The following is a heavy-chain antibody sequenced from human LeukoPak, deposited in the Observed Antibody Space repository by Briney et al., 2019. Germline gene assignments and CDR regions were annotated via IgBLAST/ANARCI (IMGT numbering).Heavy chain of an antibody. CDR1: GFTFSNYG. D-gene: IGHD3-10*01. J-gene: IGHJ4*02. V-gene: IGHV3-23*01. CDR3: AKGTYYYGSGSYYYFDY. CDR2: IRANGVTA. Sequence: GGSLRLSCAASGFTFSNYGMNWVRQAPGKGLEWVSGIRANGVTAYYADSVKGRFTISRDNSKNTAYLQMNSLRAEDTAVYYCAKGTYYYGSGSYYYFDYWGREPWSPSPQ.